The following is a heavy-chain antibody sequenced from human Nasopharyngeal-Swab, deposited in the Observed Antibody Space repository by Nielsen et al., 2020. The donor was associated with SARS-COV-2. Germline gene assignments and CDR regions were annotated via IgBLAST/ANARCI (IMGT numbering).Heavy chain of an antibody. D-gene: IGHD6-19*01. CDR3: AKKRQQWLADDAFDT. CDR2: ISGSGVST. V-gene: IGHV3-23*02. Sequence: GESLKISCATSGFTFSSYAMGWVRPAPGKGLEWVSVISGSGVSTYYGDSVKGRFAISRDNSKNRLYLQMNSLKVEDTAIYYCAKKRQQWLADDAFDTWGQGTLVSISS. CDR1: GFTFSSYA. J-gene: IGHJ3*02.